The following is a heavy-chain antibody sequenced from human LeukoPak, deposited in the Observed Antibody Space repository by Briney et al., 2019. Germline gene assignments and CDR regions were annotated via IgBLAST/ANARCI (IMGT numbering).Heavy chain of an antibody. Sequence: WASVKVSCKASGGTFSSYAISWVRQAPGQGLEWMGRIIPIFGIANYAQKFQGRVTITADKSTSTAYMELSSLRSEDTAVYYCATRGGDSSGWFDPWGQATLVTVSS. CDR3: ATRGGDSSGWFDP. CDR1: GGTFSSYA. D-gene: IGHD6-19*01. CDR2: IIPIFGIA. J-gene: IGHJ5*02. V-gene: IGHV1-69*04.